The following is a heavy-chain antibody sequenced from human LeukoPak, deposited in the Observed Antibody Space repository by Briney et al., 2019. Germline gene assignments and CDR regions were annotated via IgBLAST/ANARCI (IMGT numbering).Heavy chain of an antibody. J-gene: IGHJ4*02. CDR3: ATSGYSSSWYGYFDY. V-gene: IGHV1-2*02. CDR2: INPNSGGT. Sequence: GASVKVSFKASGYTFTGYYMHWVRQAPGQGLEWMGWINPNSGGTNYAQKFQGRVTMTRDTSISTAYMELSRLRSDDAAVYYCATSGYSSSWYGYFDYWGQGTLVTVSS. D-gene: IGHD6-13*01. CDR1: GYTFTGYY.